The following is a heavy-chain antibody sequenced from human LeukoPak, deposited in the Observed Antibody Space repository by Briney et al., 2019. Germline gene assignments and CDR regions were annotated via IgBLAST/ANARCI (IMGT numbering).Heavy chain of an antibody. CDR2: IIPIFGTA. J-gene: IGHJ4*02. Sequence: GASVKVSCKASGGTFSSYAISWVRQAPGQGLEWMGGIIPIFGTANYAQKFQGRVTITADESTSTAYMELRSLRSDDTAVYYCARGYRQQLVPLDYWGQGTLVTVSS. V-gene: IGHV1-69*13. D-gene: IGHD6-13*01. CDR1: GGTFSSYA. CDR3: ARGYRQQLVPLDY.